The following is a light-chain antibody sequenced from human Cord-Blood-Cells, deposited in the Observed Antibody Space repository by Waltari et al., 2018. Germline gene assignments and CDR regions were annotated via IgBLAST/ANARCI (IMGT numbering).Light chain of an antibody. CDR3: SSYTSSSTV. Sequence: QSALTQPASVSGSPGQSITISCTGTSSDVGGYNYVSWYQQHPGKAPKLMIYEVSNRPSGVSNRFSGSKSGNTASRTISGLQAEDEADYYCSSYTSSSTVFGTGTKVTVL. V-gene: IGLV2-14*01. CDR1: SSDVGGYNY. J-gene: IGLJ1*01. CDR2: EVS.